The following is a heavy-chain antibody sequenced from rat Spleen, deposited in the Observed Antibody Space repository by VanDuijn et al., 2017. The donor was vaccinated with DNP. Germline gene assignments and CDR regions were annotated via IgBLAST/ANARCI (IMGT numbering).Heavy chain of an antibody. CDR1: GFTFNNYW. CDR3: ARTPYSSYRCYFDY. Sequence: EVQLVESGGGLVQPGRSLKLSCVASGFTFNNYWMTWIRQVPGKGLEWVASITTSGGNTYYPDSVKGRFTISRDNAKNTLYLQMDSLRSADTATYYCARTPYSSYRCYFDYWGQGVMVTVSS. J-gene: IGHJ2*01. CDR2: ITTSGGNT. D-gene: IGHD1-2*01. V-gene: IGHV5-31*01.